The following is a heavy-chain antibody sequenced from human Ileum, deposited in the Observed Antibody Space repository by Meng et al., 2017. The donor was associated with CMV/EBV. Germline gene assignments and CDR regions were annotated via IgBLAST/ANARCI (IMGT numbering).Heavy chain of an antibody. Sequence: GESLKISCAASGFTFRSFWMRWVRQAPGKGLVWVSRTNSDGSTTNYADSVMGRFTISRDNAKNTLYLHLNSLRADDTAVYYCATDCPSGSCYPPDLDYWGQGTLVTVSS. CDR2: TNSDGSTT. D-gene: IGHD2-15*01. CDR1: GFTFRSFW. J-gene: IGHJ4*02. CDR3: ATDCPSGSCYPPDLDY. V-gene: IGHV3-74*01.